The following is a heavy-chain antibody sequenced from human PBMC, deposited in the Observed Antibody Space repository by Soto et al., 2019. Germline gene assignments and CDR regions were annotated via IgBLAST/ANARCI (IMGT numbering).Heavy chain of an antibody. D-gene: IGHD2-8*01. CDR3: ARAGGYCTNGVCFQVYFDY. CDR1: GGSISSYY. CDR2: IYYSGST. J-gene: IGHJ4*02. Sequence: QVQLQESGPGLVKPSETLSLTCTVSGGSISSYYWSWIRQPPGKGLEWIGYIYYSGSTNYNPSLXTRLTTSVDTXXNXLXXKLSSVTAADTAVYYCARAGGYCTNGVCFQVYFDYWGQGTLVTVSS. V-gene: IGHV4-59*01.